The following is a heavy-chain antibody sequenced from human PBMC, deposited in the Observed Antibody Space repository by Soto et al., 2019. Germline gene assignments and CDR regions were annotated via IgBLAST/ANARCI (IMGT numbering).Heavy chain of an antibody. D-gene: IGHD3-10*01. CDR2: IWYDGSNK. CDR1: GFTFSSYG. Sequence: GGSLRLSCAASGFTFSSYGMHWVRQAPGKGMDRVAVIWYDGSNKYYADSVKGRFTISSDNSKNTLYLQMNSLRAEDTAVYYCARDNPPYGSGDSMDVWVQGTTVTVSS. CDR3: ARDNPPYGSGDSMDV. J-gene: IGHJ6*02. V-gene: IGHV3-33*01.